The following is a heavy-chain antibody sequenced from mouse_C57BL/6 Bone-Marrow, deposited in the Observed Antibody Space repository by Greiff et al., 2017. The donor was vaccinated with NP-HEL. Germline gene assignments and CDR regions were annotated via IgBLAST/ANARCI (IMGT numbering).Heavy chain of an antibody. D-gene: IGHD2-12*01. J-gene: IGHJ3*01. Sequence: EVKLVESGEGLVKPGGSLKLSCAASGFTFSSYAMSWVRQTPEKRLEWVAYISSGGDYIYYADTVKGRFTISRDNARNTLYLQMSSLKSEDRAMYYCTIYSPWFAYWGQGTLVTVSA. CDR1: GFTFSSYA. CDR2: ISSGGDYI. V-gene: IGHV5-9-1*02. CDR3: TIYSPWFAY.